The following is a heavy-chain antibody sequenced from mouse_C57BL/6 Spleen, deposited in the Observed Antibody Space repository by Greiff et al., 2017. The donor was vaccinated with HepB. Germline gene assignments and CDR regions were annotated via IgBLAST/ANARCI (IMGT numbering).Heavy chain of an antibody. CDR3: ASYDYDGRYFDY. J-gene: IGHJ2*01. V-gene: IGHV5-4*03. CDR2: ISDGGSYT. CDR1: GFTFSSYA. D-gene: IGHD2-4*01. Sequence: EVKVVESGGGLVKPGGSLKLSCAASGFTFSSYAMSWVRQTPEKRLEWVATISDGGSYTYYPDNVKGRFTISRDNAKNNLYLQMSHLKSEDTAMYYCASYDYDGRYFDYWGQGTTLTVSS.